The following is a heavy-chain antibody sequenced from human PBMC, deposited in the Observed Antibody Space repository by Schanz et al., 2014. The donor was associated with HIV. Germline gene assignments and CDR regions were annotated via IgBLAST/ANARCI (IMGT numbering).Heavy chain of an antibody. CDR3: ASGRFDTVIWWGDAFLI. V-gene: IGHV3-30*03. D-gene: IGHD5-18*01. Sequence: VQLLESGGGLVQPGGSLRLSCAASGFTFSSYAMSWVRQAPGKGLEWVAVISYDGSNKYYADSVKGRFTISRDISKNTLSPQMNSLSAEATAVYYCASGRFDTVIWWGDAFLIWGRGTMVTVSS. J-gene: IGHJ3*02. CDR2: ISYDGSNK. CDR1: GFTFSSYA.